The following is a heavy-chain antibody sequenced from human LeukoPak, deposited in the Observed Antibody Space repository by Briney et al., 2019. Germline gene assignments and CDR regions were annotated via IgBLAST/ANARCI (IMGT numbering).Heavy chain of an antibody. CDR1: GYTFTGYY. CDR2: INPNSGGT. V-gene: IGHV1-2*02. D-gene: IGHD2-2*01. CDR3: ARDVGEYCSSTNCYASHY. J-gene: IGHJ4*02. Sequence: ASVKVSCKASGYTFTGYYMHWVRQAPGQGLEWMGWINPNSGGTNYAQKFQGGVTMTRDTSITTAYMELSSLRSDDTAVYYCARDVGEYCSSTNCYASHYWGQGTLVTVSS.